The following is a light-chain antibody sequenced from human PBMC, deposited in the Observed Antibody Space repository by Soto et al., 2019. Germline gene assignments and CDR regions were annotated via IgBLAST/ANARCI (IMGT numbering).Light chain of an antibody. Sequence: QSALTQPASVSGSPGQSITISCTGTSSDVGGYNYVSWYQQHPGKAPKLIIYSVSNRPSGVSNRFSGFKSGNTASLTISGLQAEDEADYYCNSYTSKSTGVFGTGTKLTVL. CDR3: NSYTSKSTGV. J-gene: IGLJ1*01. CDR1: SSDVGGYNY. CDR2: SVS. V-gene: IGLV2-14*01.